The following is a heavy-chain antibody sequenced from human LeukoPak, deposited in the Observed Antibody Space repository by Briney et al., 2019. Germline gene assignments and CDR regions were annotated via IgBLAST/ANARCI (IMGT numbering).Heavy chain of an antibody. CDR2: IYYSGST. Sequence: PSETLSLTCTVSGGSISSGDHYWSWIRQPPGKGLEWIGYIYYSGSTYYNPSLKSRITISVDTSKNQFSLKLSSVTAADTAMYYCARDPGDAFDIWGQGTMVTVSS. CDR1: GGSISSGDHY. J-gene: IGHJ3*02. CDR3: ARDPGDAFDI. V-gene: IGHV4-30-4*08.